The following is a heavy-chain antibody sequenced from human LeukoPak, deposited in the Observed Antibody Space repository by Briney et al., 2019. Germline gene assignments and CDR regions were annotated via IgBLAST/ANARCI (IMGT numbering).Heavy chain of an antibody. J-gene: IGHJ5*02. V-gene: IGHV4-30-2*01. CDR1: GGSISSGGYS. Sequence: SETLSLTCAVSGGSISSGGYSWSWIRQPPGKGLEWIGYIYRSGSTYYNPSLKSRLTISVDRSKNQFSLRLTSVTAADTAVYYCARVTSRGGGWFDPWGQGTLVTVSS. D-gene: IGHD3-16*01. CDR3: ARVTSRGGGWFDP. CDR2: IYRSGST.